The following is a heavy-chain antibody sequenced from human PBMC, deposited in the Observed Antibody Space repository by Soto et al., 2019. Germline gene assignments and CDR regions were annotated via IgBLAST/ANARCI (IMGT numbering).Heavy chain of an antibody. V-gene: IGHV3-21*04. CDR3: AKVSDYYDSSGRKYYFDY. D-gene: IGHD3-22*01. CDR1: EFSLSTYS. J-gene: IGHJ4*02. CDR2: ISTRSDV. Sequence: AGGSLRLSCTASEFSLSTYSMNWVRQAPGKGLEWVSSISTRSDVYYADSVKGRFTIARDNSKNTLYLQMNSLRAEDTAVYYCAKVSDYYDSSGRKYYFDYWGQGTLVTVSS.